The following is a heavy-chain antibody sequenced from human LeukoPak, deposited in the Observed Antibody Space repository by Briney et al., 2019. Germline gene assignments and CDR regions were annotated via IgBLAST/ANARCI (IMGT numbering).Heavy chain of an antibody. Sequence: PGRSLRLSCAASGFTVSSNYMSWVRQAPGKGLEWVSVIYSGGSTYYADSVKGRFTISRDNSKNTLYLQMNSLRAEDTAVYYCAGVDIVVSGGAFDIWGQGTMVTVSS. CDR1: GFTVSSNY. J-gene: IGHJ3*02. V-gene: IGHV3-53*01. D-gene: IGHD5-12*01. CDR2: IYSGGST. CDR3: AGVDIVVSGGAFDI.